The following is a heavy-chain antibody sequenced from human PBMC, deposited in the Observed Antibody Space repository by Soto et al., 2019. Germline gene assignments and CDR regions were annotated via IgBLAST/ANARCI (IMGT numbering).Heavy chain of an antibody. CDR1: GFTFSHYP. Sequence: QMQLVQSGGGVVQPGRSLRLSCAASGFTFSHYPVHWVRQAPGKGLERVAVISFDGSNKFYADSVKGRFTISKDNSQNTLYLQMNDLRHEDTAVYYCASLPGPLVSVLYIYPLDARESPSDVDIWGQGTTVTVSS. CDR3: ASLPGPLVSVLYIYPLDARESPSDVDI. D-gene: IGHD2-21*02. CDR2: ISFDGSNK. V-gene: IGHV3-30*04. J-gene: IGHJ6*02.